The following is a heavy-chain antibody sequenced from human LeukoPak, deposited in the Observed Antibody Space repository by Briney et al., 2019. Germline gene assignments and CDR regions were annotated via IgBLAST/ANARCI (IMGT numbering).Heavy chain of an antibody. Sequence: ASVKVSCKASGYTFTDYYIHWVRHAPGQGLEWMGWINPNSGGTNYTQKFQGRVTMTRDTSISTAYMELFRLTSDDTAVYYCARVLARYGNLDYWGQGILVTVSS. V-gene: IGHV1-2*02. CDR2: INPNSGGT. J-gene: IGHJ4*02. CDR1: GYTFTDYY. CDR3: ARVLARYGNLDY. D-gene: IGHD1-14*01.